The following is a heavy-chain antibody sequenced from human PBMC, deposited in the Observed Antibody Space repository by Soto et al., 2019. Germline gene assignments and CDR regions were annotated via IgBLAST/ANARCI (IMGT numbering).Heavy chain of an antibody. CDR2: ISYDGSNK. D-gene: IGHD6-13*01. Sequence: QVQLVESGGGVVQPGRSLRLSCAASGFTFSSYAMHWVRQAPGKGLEWVAVISYDGSNKYYVDSVKGRFTISRDNSKNTLYLQMNSLRAEDTAVYYCARDGSRGSSSWTYRYYYYGMDVWGQGTTVTVSS. V-gene: IGHV3-30-3*01. CDR3: ARDGSRGSSSWTYRYYYYGMDV. J-gene: IGHJ6*02. CDR1: GFTFSSYA.